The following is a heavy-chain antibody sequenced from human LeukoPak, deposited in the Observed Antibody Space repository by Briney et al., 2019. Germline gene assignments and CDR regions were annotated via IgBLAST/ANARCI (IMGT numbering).Heavy chain of an antibody. V-gene: IGHV3-73*01. Sequence: SGGSLRLSCAASGFTFSGSGLHWVRQASGKGLEWVGRIRSKAYSYATVYAPTVKGGFTISRDDSKNTAYLQMNSLKTEDTAVYYCTRHVPYSGGFGPWGQGTLVTVSS. J-gene: IGHJ5*02. CDR3: TRHVPYSGGFGP. CDR2: IRSKAYSYAT. D-gene: IGHD2-15*01. CDR1: GFTFSGSG.